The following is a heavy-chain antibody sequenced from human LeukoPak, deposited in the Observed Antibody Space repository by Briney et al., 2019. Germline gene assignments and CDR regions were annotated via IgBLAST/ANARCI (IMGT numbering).Heavy chain of an antibody. D-gene: IGHD3-16*01. CDR2: IYYSGST. CDR3: ARLPPPGAARGTITWVDY. Sequence: SETLSLTCTVSGGSISSYYWSWIRQPPGKGLEWIGYIYYSGSTNYNPYLKSRVTISVDTSKNQFSLKLSSVTAADTAVYYCARLPPPGAARGTITWVDYWGQGTLVTVSS. CDR1: GGSISSYY. V-gene: IGHV4-59*01. J-gene: IGHJ4*02.